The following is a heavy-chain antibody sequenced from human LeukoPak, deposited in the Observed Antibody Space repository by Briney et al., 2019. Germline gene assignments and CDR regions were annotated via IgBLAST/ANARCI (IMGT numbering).Heavy chain of an antibody. CDR3: AKTGITAAGGPFDY. Sequence: GGSLRLSCAASGFTFSSYWMSWVRQAPGKGLEWVANIKQDGSEKYYVDSVKGRFTISIDNAKNSLYLQMNSLRAEDTAVYYCAKTGITAAGGPFDYWGQGTLVTVSS. J-gene: IGHJ4*02. CDR1: GFTFSSYW. V-gene: IGHV3-7*01. CDR2: IKQDGSEK. D-gene: IGHD6-13*01.